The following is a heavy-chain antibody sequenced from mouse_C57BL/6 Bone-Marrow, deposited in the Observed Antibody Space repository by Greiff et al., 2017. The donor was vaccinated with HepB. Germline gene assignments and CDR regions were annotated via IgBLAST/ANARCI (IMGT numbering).Heavy chain of an antibody. V-gene: IGHV1-69*01. CDR3: ARDDYDGYYAMDY. CDR1: GYTFTSYW. D-gene: IGHD2-4*01. CDR2: IDPSDSYT. J-gene: IGHJ4*01. Sequence: QVQLQQPGAELVMPGASVKLSCKASGYTFTSYWMHWVKQRPGQGLEWIGEIDPSDSYTNYNQKFKGKSTLTVDKSSSTAYMQLSSLTSEDSAVYYCARDDYDGYYAMDYWGQGNSVTVSS.